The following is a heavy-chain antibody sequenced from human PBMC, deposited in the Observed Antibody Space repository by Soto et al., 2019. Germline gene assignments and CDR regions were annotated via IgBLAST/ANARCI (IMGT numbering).Heavy chain of an antibody. D-gene: IGHD4-4*01. CDR3: TTTLYSNTVPPEGY. Sequence: EVQLLESGGGLVQPGGSLRLSCAASGFTFSTYTMSWFRQAPGKGLEWVSDMRGRGTSTYYADSVKGRFTISRDNSKNTLYLQMNSLRAEDTAVYYCTTTLYSNTVPPEGYWGQGTLVTVSS. CDR1: GFTFSTYT. CDR2: MRGRGTST. V-gene: IGHV3-23*01. J-gene: IGHJ4*02.